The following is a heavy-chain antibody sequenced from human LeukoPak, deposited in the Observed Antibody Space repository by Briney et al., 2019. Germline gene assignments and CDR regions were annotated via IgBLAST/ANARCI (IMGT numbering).Heavy chain of an antibody. CDR1: GFTFSSYA. CDR3: AKPSLPGYSTGPFDY. D-gene: IGHD6-25*01. Sequence: PGGSLRLSCAASGFTFSSYAMSWVRQAPGKGLEWVSAISGSGGSTYYADSVKGRFTISRDNSKNTLYLQMNSLRAEATAVYYCAKPSLPGYSTGPFDYWGQGTLVTVSS. V-gene: IGHV3-23*01. CDR2: ISGSGGST. J-gene: IGHJ4*02.